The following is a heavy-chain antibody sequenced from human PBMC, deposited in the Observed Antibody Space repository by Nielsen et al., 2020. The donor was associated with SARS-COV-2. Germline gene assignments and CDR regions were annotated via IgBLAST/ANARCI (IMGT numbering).Heavy chain of an antibody. V-gene: IGHV1-2*06. J-gene: IGHJ5*02. D-gene: IGHD6-19*01. CDR2: INPNSGGT. CDR3: ARDLPRTRIAVAGTWFDP. CDR1: GYTFTGYY. Sequence: SVKVSCKASGYTFTGYYMHWVRQAPGQGLEWMGRINPNSGGTNYAQKFQGRVTMTRDTSISTAYMELSGLRSDDTAVYYCARDLPRTRIAVAGTWFDPWGQGTLVTVSS.